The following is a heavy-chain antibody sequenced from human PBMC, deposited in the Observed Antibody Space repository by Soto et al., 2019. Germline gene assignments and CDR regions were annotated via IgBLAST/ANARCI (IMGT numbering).Heavy chain of an antibody. CDR1: GGSISSSTYH. V-gene: IGHV4-39*02. Sequence: QLQLQESGPGLVKPSETLSLTCTVSGGSISSSTYHWAWIRQPPGKGLEWIASIYYTGTTYYSPSLKSRVTLSVDTSQNHFSLKLRSVTAADTAVYYCSRERESASEHWGQGNLVTVSS. CDR3: SRERESASEH. CDR2: IYYTGTT. J-gene: IGHJ4*02.